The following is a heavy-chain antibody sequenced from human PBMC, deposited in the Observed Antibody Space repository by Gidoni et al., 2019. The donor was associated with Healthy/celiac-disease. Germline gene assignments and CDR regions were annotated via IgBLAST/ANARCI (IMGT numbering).Heavy chain of an antibody. CDR2: IKSKTDGGTT. CDR3: TTDDFGFRELSGRARSSGYYGMDV. CDR1: GFTFSNAW. V-gene: IGHV3-15*01. Sequence: EVQLVESGGGLVKPGGSLRLSCAASGFTFSNAWLSWVRQAPGKGLEWVGRIKSKTDGGTTDYAAPVKGRFTISRDDSKNTLYLQMNSLKTEDTAVYYCTTDDFGFRELSGRARSSGYYGMDVWGQGTTVTVSS. J-gene: IGHJ6*02. D-gene: IGHD3-10*01.